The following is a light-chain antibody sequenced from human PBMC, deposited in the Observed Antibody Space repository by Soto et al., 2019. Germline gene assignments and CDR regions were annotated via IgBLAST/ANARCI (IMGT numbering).Light chain of an antibody. J-gene: IGKJ4*01. V-gene: IGKV3-20*01. CDR2: GAS. CDR3: QQYGSSPLT. Sequence: EIVLTQTPGTLSLSPGERATLSCRASQSVTSSHLAWYQQKPGQAPRLLIYGASTRATGIPDRFSGSGSDTDFSLTIRRLDPEDFAMYSCQQYGSSPLTFGGGTKVEIK. CDR1: QSVTSSH.